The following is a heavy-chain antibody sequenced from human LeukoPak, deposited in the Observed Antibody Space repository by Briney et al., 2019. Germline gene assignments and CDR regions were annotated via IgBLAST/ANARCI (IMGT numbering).Heavy chain of an antibody. CDR3: ARDRAWIAFDI. Sequence: SETLSLTCTVSGGFISSSPDYWGWIRQPPGKGLEWIGSIYYRGNTYYNPSLKSRITISVDTSKNQFSLKLTSVTAADTAVYYCARDRAWIAFDIWGQGTMVTVSS. D-gene: IGHD2-2*03. J-gene: IGHJ3*02. V-gene: IGHV4-39*07. CDR2: IYYRGNT. CDR1: GGFISSSPDY.